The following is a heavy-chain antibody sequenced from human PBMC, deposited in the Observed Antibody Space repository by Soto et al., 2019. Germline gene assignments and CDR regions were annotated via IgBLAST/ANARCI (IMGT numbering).Heavy chain of an antibody. CDR1: GGSFSSYT. V-gene: IGHV1-69*02. J-gene: IGHJ5*01. CDR2: ITPILDLT. D-gene: IGHD5-18*01. Sequence: QVQLVQSGAEVKKPGSSVKVSCKASGGSFSSYTITWVRQAPGQGPEWMGRITPILDLTDYAQRFQGRVTITADKSASTAYMELSSLTSEDTAMYYCASRPRANSYGPQGDWLDSWGQGTLVTVSS. CDR3: ASRPRANSYGPQGDWLDS.